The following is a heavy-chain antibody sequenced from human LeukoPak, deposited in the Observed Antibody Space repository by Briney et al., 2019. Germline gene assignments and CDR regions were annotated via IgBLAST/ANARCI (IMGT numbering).Heavy chain of an antibody. CDR1: GGSISSGGYY. D-gene: IGHD3-10*01. Sequence: SETLSLTCTVSGGSISSGGYYWSWIRQPPGKGLEWIGEINHSGSTNYNPSLKSRVTISVDTSKNQFSLKLSSVTAADTAVYYCARGEKEFGEAVWFGELYDYWGQGTLVTVSS. CDR3: ARGEKEFGEAVWFGELYDY. CDR2: INHSGST. V-gene: IGHV4-39*07. J-gene: IGHJ4*02.